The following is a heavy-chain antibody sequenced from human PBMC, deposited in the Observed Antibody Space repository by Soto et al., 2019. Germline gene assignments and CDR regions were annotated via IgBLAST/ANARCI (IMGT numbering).Heavy chain of an antibody. CDR2: ISTYNGDT. CDR1: GYTFTSSG. V-gene: IGHV1-18*01. Sequence: EASVKVCCKDSGYTFTSSGISWVRQATRQGLEWMGWISTYNGDTNYAQTFQGRVTMTTDTSTSTVHMEVRSLRSDDTAVYYCAREGVAPYYYYGMDVWGQGTPVTVSS. D-gene: IGHD5-12*01. CDR3: AREGVAPYYYYGMDV. J-gene: IGHJ6*02.